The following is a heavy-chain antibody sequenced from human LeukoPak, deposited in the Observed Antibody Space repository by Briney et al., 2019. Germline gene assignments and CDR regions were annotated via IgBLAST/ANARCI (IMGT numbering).Heavy chain of an antibody. Sequence: GGSLRLSCAASGFTFSSYEMNWVRQAPGKGLEWVSYISSSSNTMYYADSVKGRFTISRDNAKNSLYLQMNSLRAEDTALYYCARDTSSSYGSGSDYWGQGTLVTVSS. CDR1: GFTFSSYE. J-gene: IGHJ4*02. CDR3: ARDTSSSYGSGSDY. V-gene: IGHV3-48*03. D-gene: IGHD3-10*01. CDR2: ISSSSNTM.